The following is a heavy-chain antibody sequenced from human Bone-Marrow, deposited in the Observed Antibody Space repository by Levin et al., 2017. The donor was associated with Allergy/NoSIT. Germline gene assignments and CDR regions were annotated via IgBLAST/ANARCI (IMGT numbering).Heavy chain of an antibody. CDR1: GFTFRSYA. Sequence: QSGGSLRLSCAASGFTFRSYAMSWVRQAPGKGLEWVSGVSPSGSNTYYSDSVKGRFTISRDNSKNTLSLQLKSLRAEDTAVYHCAKIASNPNGVFPFDFWGQGTLVTVSS. CDR2: VSPSGSNT. CDR3: AKIASNPNGVFPFDF. J-gene: IGHJ4*02. D-gene: IGHD2-8*01. V-gene: IGHV3-23*01.